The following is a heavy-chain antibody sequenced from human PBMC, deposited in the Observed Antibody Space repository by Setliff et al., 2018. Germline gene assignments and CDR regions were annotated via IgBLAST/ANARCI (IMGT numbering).Heavy chain of an antibody. D-gene: IGHD2-15*01. V-gene: IGHV4-59*11. CDR1: GGSSSSHY. J-gene: IGHJ4*02. CDR3: ARENGYCSGGACYFMFDY. Sequence: SETLSLTCTDSGGSSSSHYWSWIRQPPGKGLEWIGYIHYSGTTNYNPSLKSRVTLSLDTAKNQFSLELRAVTAADTALYYCARENGYCSGGACYFMFDYWGQGTLVTVSS. CDR2: IHYSGTT.